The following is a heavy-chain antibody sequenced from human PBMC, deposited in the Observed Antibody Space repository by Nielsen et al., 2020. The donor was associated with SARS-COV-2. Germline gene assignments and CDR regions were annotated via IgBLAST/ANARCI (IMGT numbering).Heavy chain of an antibody. V-gene: IGHV4-34*01. Sequence: WIRQPPGKGLEWIGEINHSGSTNYNPSLKSRVTISVDTSKNQFSLKLSSVTAADTAVYYCARHASISSSSWGPFDYWGQGTLVTVSS. CDR2: INHSGST. D-gene: IGHD6-13*01. J-gene: IGHJ4*02. CDR3: ARHASISSSSWGPFDY.